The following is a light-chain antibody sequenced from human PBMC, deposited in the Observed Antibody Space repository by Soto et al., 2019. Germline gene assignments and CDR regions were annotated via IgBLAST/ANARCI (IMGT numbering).Light chain of an antibody. CDR3: QQYGSSTSIP. J-gene: IGKJ5*01. V-gene: IGKV3-20*01. Sequence: EIVLTQSPGTLSLSPGERATLSCRASRRVSSSYLAWYQQKPGQAPRLLIYGASSRATGIPDRFSGSGSATDFTLTISRLEHEEFAVYYCQQYGSSTSIPFGQGTRLEIK. CDR1: RRVSSSY. CDR2: GAS.